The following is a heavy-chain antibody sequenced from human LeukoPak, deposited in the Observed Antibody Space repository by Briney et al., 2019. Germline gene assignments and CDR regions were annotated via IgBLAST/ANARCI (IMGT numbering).Heavy chain of an antibody. CDR1: GFSFSTYN. CDR2: ISSSSSYI. CDR3: ARAGRAYSSSWYWFDP. V-gene: IGHV3-21*01. Sequence: GGSLRLSCAASGFSFSTYNMNWVRQAPGKGLEWVSSISSSSSYIDYADSVKGRFTISRDNAKNSLYLQMNSLRAEDTAVYYCARAGRAYSSSWYWFDPWGQGTLVTVSS. D-gene: IGHD6-13*01. J-gene: IGHJ5*02.